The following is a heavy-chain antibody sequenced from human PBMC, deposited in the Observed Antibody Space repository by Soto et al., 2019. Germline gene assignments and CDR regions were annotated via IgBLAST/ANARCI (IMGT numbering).Heavy chain of an antibody. D-gene: IGHD3-22*01. CDR2: IISNDDK. J-gene: IGHJ4*02. CDR1: GFSLTDTRMG. CDR3: ARALFYSDSDGYYFEFDY. V-gene: IGHV2-26*01. Sequence: SGPTLVNPTETLTLTCSFSGFSLTDTRMGVSWIRQAPGKALEWLAHIISNDDKSYSTSLKSRLTISKDTSKSQVVLRMTNMDPVDTGRYYCARALFYSDSDGYYFEFDYWGPGTLVTVSS.